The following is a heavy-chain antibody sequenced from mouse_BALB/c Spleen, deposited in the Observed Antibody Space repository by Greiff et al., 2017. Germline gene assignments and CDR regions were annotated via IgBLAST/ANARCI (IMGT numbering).Heavy chain of an antibody. CDR1: GFNIKDYY. CDR3: NGVLGAMDY. D-gene: IGHD1-1*01. V-gene: IGHV14-4*02. CDR2: IDPENGDT. J-gene: IGHJ4*01. Sequence: VQLQQSGAELVRSGASVKLSCTASGFNIKDYYMHWVKQRPEQGLEWIGWIDPENGDTEYAPKFQGKATMTADTSSNTAYLQLSSLTSEDTAVYYCNGVLGAMDYWGQGTSVTVSS.